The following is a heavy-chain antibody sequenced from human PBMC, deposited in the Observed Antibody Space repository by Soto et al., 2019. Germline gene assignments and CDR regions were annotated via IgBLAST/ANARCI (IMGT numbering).Heavy chain of an antibody. D-gene: IGHD1-26*01. J-gene: IGHJ4*02. CDR3: ASSREDY. V-gene: IGHV3-7*02. CDR2: IKQDGSEK. Sequence: EVHLVESGGGLVRPGGSLRLSCAASGFTFINYWMTWVRQAPGKGLEWVANIKQDGSEKYYVDSVKGRFTISRDNAKNSLYLQMNNLRAEDTAIYYCASSREDYWVQGTLVTVSS. CDR1: GFTFINYW.